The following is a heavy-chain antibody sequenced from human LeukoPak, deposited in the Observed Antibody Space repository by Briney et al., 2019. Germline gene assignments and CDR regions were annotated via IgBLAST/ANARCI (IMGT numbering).Heavy chain of an antibody. J-gene: IGHJ3*02. CDR2: ISSSSSYI. V-gene: IGHV3-21*04. Sequence: PGGSLRLSCAASGFTFSSYSMNWVRQAPGQGLEWVSSISSSSSYIYYADSVKGRFTISRDNSKNSLYMQLSSLRAEDTAVYYCARRLDGHCSTTSCPTGIWGQETMVTVFS. CDR1: GFTFSSYS. D-gene: IGHD2-2*03. CDR3: ARRLDGHCSTTSCPTGI.